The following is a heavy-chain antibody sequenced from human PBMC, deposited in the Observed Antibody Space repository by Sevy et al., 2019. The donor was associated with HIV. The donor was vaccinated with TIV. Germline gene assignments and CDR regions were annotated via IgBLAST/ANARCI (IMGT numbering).Heavy chain of an antibody. Sequence: GGSLRLSCAATGFTVTSNYMSWVRQSPGKGLEWVSGFYNGDSTQYADSVKGRFTISRDKSNNTLYLQMDSLRAEDTAVYYCAREAGSSSFDYWGQGTLVTVSS. CDR3: AREAGSSSFDY. V-gene: IGHV3-53*01. CDR1: GFTVTSNY. D-gene: IGHD6-13*01. J-gene: IGHJ4*02. CDR2: FYNGDST.